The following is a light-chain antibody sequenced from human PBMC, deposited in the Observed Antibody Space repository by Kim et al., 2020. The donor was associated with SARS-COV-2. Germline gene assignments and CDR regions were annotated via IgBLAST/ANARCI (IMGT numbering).Light chain of an antibody. V-gene: IGLV3-1*01. Sequence: PRQAPSSSCSGDMLGNKYACWYQQKPGQSPVLVIYQNTKRPSGIPERFSGSNSGNTATLTISGTQAMDEADYYCQAWDSSTSDWVFGGGTKLTVL. CDR3: QAWDSSTSDWV. J-gene: IGLJ3*02. CDR2: QNT. CDR1: MLGNKY.